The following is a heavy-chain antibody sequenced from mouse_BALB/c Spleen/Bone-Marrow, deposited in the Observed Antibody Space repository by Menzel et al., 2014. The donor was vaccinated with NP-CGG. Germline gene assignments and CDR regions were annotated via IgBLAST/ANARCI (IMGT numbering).Heavy chain of an antibody. J-gene: IGHJ1*01. Sequence: ESGPGLVKPSQSLSPTCSVTGYSITSGYYWNWIRQFPGNKLEWMGYISYDGSNNYNPSLKNRISITRDTSKNQFFLKLKSVTTEDTATYYCATIYYDYDGYFDVWGAGTTVTVSS. CDR3: ATIYYDYDGYFDV. D-gene: IGHD2-4*01. V-gene: IGHV3-6*02. CDR2: ISYDGSN. CDR1: GYSITSGYY.